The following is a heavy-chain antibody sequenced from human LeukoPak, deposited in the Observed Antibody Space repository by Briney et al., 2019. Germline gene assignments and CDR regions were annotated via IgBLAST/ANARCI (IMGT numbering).Heavy chain of an antibody. J-gene: IGHJ4*02. Sequence: AASVKVSCKASGYTFTGYYMHWVRQAPGQGLEWMGWINPNSGGTNYAQKFQGRVTMTRDTSISTAYMELSRLRSDDTAVYYCAREEYYYDSSGYHAVDYWGQGTPLTVSS. CDR2: INPNSGGT. CDR1: GYTFTGYY. D-gene: IGHD3-22*01. V-gene: IGHV1-2*02. CDR3: AREEYYYDSSGYHAVDY.